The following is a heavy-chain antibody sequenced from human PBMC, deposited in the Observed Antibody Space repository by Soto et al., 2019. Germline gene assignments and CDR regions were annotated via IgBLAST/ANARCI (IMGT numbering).Heavy chain of an antibody. V-gene: IGHV4-59*01. J-gene: IGHJ3*02. Sequence: QVRLQESGPGLVKPSETLSLTCTVSGASISSYHWSWIRQPPGKGLEWIGYVYKSGSINYNPSLNSRVTILADTSKSQVSLNLNSVTAADTAVYYWARVVVPGTCCAFDIWGEGTMVTVSS. D-gene: IGHD1-1*01. CDR3: ARVVVPGTCCAFDI. CDR2: VYKSGSI. CDR1: GASISSYH.